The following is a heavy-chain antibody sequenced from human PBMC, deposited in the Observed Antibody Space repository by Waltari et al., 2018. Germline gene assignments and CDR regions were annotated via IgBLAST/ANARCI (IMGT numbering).Heavy chain of an antibody. Sequence: EVQLVESGGGLLQPGESLRLSCAASGFTFSGRWMSWVRQAPGKGPEWVANINQDGSEKFYVDSVNGRFTISRDNAKSSLFLQMSGLRADDTAVYYCARGAGWLADHWGQGTVVTVSS. CDR1: GFTFSGRW. V-gene: IGHV3-7*01. CDR3: ARGAGWLADH. CDR2: INQDGSEK. D-gene: IGHD6-19*01. J-gene: IGHJ5*02.